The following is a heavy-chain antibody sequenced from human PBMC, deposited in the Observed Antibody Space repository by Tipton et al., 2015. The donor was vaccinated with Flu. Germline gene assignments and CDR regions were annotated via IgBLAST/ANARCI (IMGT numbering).Heavy chain of an antibody. CDR1: GYSFTSYW. V-gene: IGHV5-51*01. J-gene: IGHJ4*02. CDR3: VRQPYLGDYGGYFDY. CDR2: IYPGDSDT. Sequence: QSGPEVKKPGESLKISCKGSGYSFTSYWIGWVRQMPGKGLEWMGIIYPGDSDTRYSPSFQGQVTISADKSISTAYLQWSSLKASGTAMYYCVRQPYLGDYGGYFDYWGQGTLVTVSS. D-gene: IGHD4-17*01.